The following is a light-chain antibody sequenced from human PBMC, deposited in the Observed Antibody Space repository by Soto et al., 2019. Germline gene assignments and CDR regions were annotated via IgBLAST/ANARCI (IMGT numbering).Light chain of an antibody. CDR3: QQRSSWPLT. V-gene: IGKV3-11*01. CDR2: DAS. Sequence: EIVLTQSPATMSLSPGERATLSCRASQSVSSHLVWFQQKPGQTHRLLIYDASKRATGIPARFSGSGSGTDFTLTVSSLEPEDFAVYYCQQRSSWPLTFGGGAKVEIK. CDR1: QSVSSH. J-gene: IGKJ4*01.